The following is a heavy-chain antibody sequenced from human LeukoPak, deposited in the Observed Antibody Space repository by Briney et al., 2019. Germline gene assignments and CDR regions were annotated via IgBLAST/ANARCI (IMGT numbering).Heavy chain of an antibody. D-gene: IGHD3-16*01. CDR3: ARRVGAYTHPYDY. V-gene: IGHV3-53*01. J-gene: IGHJ4*02. Sequence: PGGSLRPSCTVSGFTVSSNSMSWVRQAPGKGLEWVSFIYSAGSTHYSDSVKGRFTISIDNSKNTLYLQMNSLRAEDTAVYYCARRVGAYTHPYDYWGQGTLVSVSS. CDR1: GFTVSSNS. CDR2: IYSAGST.